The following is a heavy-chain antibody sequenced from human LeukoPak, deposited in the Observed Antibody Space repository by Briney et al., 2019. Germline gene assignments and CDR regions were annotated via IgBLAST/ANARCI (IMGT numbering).Heavy chain of an antibody. CDR1: GFTFSSYD. J-gene: IGHJ6*02. CDR3: ARAQPWIQLFYGMDV. CDR2: IGTAGDT. D-gene: IGHD5-18*01. V-gene: IGHV3-13*01. Sequence: GGSLRLSCAASGFTFSSYDMHWVRQATGKGLEWVSAIGTAGDTYYPGSVKGRFTISRENAKNSLYLQMNSLRAEDTAVYYCARAQPWIQLFYGMDVWGQGTKVTVSS.